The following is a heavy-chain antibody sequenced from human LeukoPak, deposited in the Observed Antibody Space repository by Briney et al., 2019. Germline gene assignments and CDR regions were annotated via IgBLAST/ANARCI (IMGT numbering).Heavy chain of an antibody. CDR1: GGPISSHY. V-gene: IGHV4-59*11. J-gene: IGHJ3*01. D-gene: IGHD3-3*01. Sequence: PSETLSLTCTVSGGPISSHYWSWIRQPPGKGLEWIGYIYYSGSTNYNPSLKSRVTISVDTSKNQFSPKLSSVTAADTAVYYCASADFWSGYLVWGQGTMVTVSS. CDR3: ASADFWSGYLV. CDR2: IYYSGST.